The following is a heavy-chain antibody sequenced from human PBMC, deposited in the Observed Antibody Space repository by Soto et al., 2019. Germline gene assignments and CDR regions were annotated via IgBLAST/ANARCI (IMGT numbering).Heavy chain of an antibody. D-gene: IGHD2-15*01. J-gene: IGHJ3*02. CDR2: INAGNGNT. Sequence: ASVKVSCKASGYPFINYAMRWVRQAPGQRLEWLGWINAGNGNTKYSQKFQGRVTITRDTSATTAYMELSSVTAADTAVYYCAGSGYRNCSGGSCYQPRHAFDIWGQGTMVTVSS. V-gene: IGHV1-3*01. CDR3: AGSGYRNCSGGSCYQPRHAFDI. CDR1: GYPFINYA.